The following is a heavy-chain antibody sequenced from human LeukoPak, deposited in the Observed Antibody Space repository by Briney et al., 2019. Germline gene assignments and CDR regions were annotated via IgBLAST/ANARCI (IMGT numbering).Heavy chain of an antibody. V-gene: IGHV4-59*12. Sequence: SETLSLTCTVSGGSISDYYWNWIRQPPGKGLEWIGYINYSGSTNYSPSLKSRVTISEDTSKNQFSLKLSSVTAADTAVYYCARLFRGWFDPWGQGTLVTVSS. CDR3: ARLFRGWFDP. CDR1: GGSISDYY. CDR2: INYSGST. J-gene: IGHJ5*02. D-gene: IGHD3-10*01.